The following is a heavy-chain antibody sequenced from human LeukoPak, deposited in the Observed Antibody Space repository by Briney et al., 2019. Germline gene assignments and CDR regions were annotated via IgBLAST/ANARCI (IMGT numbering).Heavy chain of an antibody. D-gene: IGHD3-9*01. J-gene: IGHJ4*02. CDR1: GYTFTGYY. V-gene: IGHV1-2*02. Sequence: ASVKVSSKASGYTFTGYYMHWVRQAPGQGLEWMGWINPNSGGTNYTQKFQGRVTMTRDTSISTAYMELSRLRSDDTAVYYFSRVWRYDILTGYYPYWGQGTLVTVSS. CDR3: SRVWRYDILTGYYPY. CDR2: INPNSGGT.